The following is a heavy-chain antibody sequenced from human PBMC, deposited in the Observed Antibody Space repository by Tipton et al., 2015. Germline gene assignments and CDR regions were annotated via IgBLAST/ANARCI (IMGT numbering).Heavy chain of an antibody. J-gene: IGHJ3*02. CDR1: GYSFNTHW. Sequence: VQLVQSGAEVKKPGESLRVSCQSSGYSFNTHWIGWVRQMPGKGLEWMGIIYPGDSHTRYNLSFQGQVTISADKSISTAYLHWSSLKASDTAMYYCARHVSFYYDTHGSDALDIWAQGTMVTVSS. CDR2: IYPGDSHT. CDR3: ARHVSFYYDTHGSDALDI. D-gene: IGHD3-22*01. V-gene: IGHV5-51*01.